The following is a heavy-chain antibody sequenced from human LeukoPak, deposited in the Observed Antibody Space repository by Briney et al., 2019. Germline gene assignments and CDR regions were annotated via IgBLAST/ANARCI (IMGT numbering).Heavy chain of an antibody. D-gene: IGHD1-26*01. CDR1: GDSIRSGTYY. CDR2: IYSSGST. Sequence: PSETLSLTCTVSGDSIRSGTYYWTWIRQPAGKGLEWIGRIYSSGSTNYNPSLKSRVTISVDTSKNQFSLKLSSVTAADTAVYYCARSRSESSTLYYYYYYMDVWGKGTTVTVSS. J-gene: IGHJ6*03. V-gene: IGHV4-61*02. CDR3: ARSRSESSTLYYYYYYMDV.